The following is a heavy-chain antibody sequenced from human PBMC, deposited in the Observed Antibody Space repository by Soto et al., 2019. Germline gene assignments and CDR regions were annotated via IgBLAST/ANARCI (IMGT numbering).Heavy chain of an antibody. Sequence: SQTLSLTCAISGDSVSSTSAAWSWIRQSPSRGLEWLGRTYYRSKWYSDYAVSVKSRITINPDTSKNQFSLQLNSVTPEDTAVYYCARDSIKSIAAPVMDVWGQGTTVTVSS. CDR1: GDSVSSTSAA. J-gene: IGHJ6*02. D-gene: IGHD6-6*01. V-gene: IGHV6-1*01. CDR2: TYYRSKWYS. CDR3: ARDSIKSIAAPVMDV.